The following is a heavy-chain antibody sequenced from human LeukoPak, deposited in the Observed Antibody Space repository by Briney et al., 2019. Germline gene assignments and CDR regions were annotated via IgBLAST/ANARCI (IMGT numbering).Heavy chain of an antibody. D-gene: IGHD6-19*01. V-gene: IGHV4-59*08. CDR2: IYYSGST. CDR1: GGSISSYY. J-gene: IGHJ5*02. Sequence: PSETLSLTCTVSGGSISSYYWSWIRQPPGKGLEWIGYIYYSGSTNYNPSLKNRVTISVDTSKNQFSLKLSSVTAADTAVYYCARRLRLDWFDPWGQGTLVTVSS. CDR3: ARRLRLDWFDP.